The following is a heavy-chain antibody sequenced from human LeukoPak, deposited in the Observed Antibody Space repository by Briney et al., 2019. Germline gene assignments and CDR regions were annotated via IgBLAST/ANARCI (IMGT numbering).Heavy chain of an antibody. V-gene: IGHV1-18*01. CDR3: ARDATHADFYGSGSYGFEP. CDR1: GFSFSTYG. Sequence: ASVKVSCKASGFSFSTYGVNWVRQAPGQGLQWMGWIRTTDGNTHYAQNFQGRVTMTTDTSTNTAFLEMRSLRSDDTAVYYCARDATHADFYGSGSYGFEPWGQGTLVTVSS. CDR2: IRTTDGNT. J-gene: IGHJ5*02. D-gene: IGHD3-10*01.